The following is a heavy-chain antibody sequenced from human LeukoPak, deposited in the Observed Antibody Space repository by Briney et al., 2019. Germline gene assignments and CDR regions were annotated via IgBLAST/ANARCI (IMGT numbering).Heavy chain of an antibody. J-gene: IGHJ4*02. Sequence: GGSLRLSCAASGSTFSSYATSWVRQAPGKGLEWVSAISGSGGSTYYADSVKGRFTISRDNSKNTLYLQMNSLRAEDTAVYYCAKEYCSSTSCPLFDYWGQGTLVTVSS. CDR1: GSTFSSYA. V-gene: IGHV3-23*01. CDR3: AKEYCSSTSCPLFDY. D-gene: IGHD2-2*01. CDR2: ISGSGGST.